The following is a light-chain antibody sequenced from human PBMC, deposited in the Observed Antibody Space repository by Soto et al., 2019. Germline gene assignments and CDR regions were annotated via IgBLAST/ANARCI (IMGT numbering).Light chain of an antibody. CDR3: QQYGSSQGWT. CDR2: GAC. CDR1: QSVSSSY. Sequence: EIVLTQSPGTLSLSPGERATLSCRASQSVSSSYLAWYQQKPGQAPRLLIYGACSRATGIPDRFSGSGSGTDFPLTISRLEPEDFAVYYCQQYGSSQGWTFGQGTKVEIK. V-gene: IGKV3-20*01. J-gene: IGKJ1*01.